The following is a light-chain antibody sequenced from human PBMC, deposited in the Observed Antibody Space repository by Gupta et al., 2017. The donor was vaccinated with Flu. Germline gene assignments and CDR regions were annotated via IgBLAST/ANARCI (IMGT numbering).Light chain of an antibody. CDR1: QGVRND. J-gene: IGKJ1*01. CDR3: LQDYNYPWT. Sequence: GDRVTITCRASQGVRNDLGWYQQKPGKAPKLLIYAASSFQSGVPSRFSGSGSGTDFTLTISSLQPEDFATYYCLQDYNYPWTFGQGTKVEIK. CDR2: AAS. V-gene: IGKV1-6*01.